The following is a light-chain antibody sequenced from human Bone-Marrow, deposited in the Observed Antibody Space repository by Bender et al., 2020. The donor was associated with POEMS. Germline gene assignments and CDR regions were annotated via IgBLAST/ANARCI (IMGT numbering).Light chain of an antibody. Sequence: QSVLTQPPSASATPGQRVTISCSRSASDRGTTPINWYQHLPGTAPKLIIYNSDQRPSGVPARFSGSKSGNTASLAISGLHSEDEADYYCVAWDGTLNGWVFGGGTKLTVL. CDR3: VAWDGTLNGWV. V-gene: IGLV1-44*01. J-gene: IGLJ2*01. CDR2: NSD. CDR1: ASDRGTTP.